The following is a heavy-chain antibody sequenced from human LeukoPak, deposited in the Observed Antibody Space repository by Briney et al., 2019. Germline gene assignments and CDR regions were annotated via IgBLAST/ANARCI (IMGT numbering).Heavy chain of an antibody. CDR2: ISGSGGSP. Sequence: PGGSLRLSCAASGFTFSSYAMSWVRQAPGKGLEWVSAISGSGGSPYYADSVKGRFTISRDNSKNTLYLQMNSLRAEDTAVYYCARVYCSSTSCYIRRYFDYWGQGTLVTVSS. V-gene: IGHV3-23*01. J-gene: IGHJ4*02. CDR3: ARVYCSSTSCYIRRYFDY. D-gene: IGHD2-2*02. CDR1: GFTFSSYA.